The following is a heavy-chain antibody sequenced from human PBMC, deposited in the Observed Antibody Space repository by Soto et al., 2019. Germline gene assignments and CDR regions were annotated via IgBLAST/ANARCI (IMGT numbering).Heavy chain of an antibody. CDR3: AKVGGGWYSYYYYGMDV. J-gene: IGHJ6*02. V-gene: IGHV3-23*01. CDR1: GFTVSSSYA. CDR2: ISGSGGST. D-gene: IGHD2-15*01. Sequence: GSLRLSCAASGFTVSSSYAMSWVRQAPGKGLEWVSAISGSGGSTYYADSVKGRFTISRDNSKNTLYLQMNSLRAEDTAVYYCAKVGGGWYSYYYYGMDVWGQGTTVTVSS.